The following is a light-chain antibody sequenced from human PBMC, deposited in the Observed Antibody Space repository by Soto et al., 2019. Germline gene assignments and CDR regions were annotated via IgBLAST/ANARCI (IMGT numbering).Light chain of an antibody. V-gene: IGKV3-11*01. Sequence: EIGSTQSPATLSLSPGERDTLSCRASQSVGSYLAWYQQKPGQAPRFLIYDASNRATGIPARFSGSGSGTDFTLTISSLEPEDFAVYYCQQRSNWPITFAQGTRLEIK. CDR2: DAS. J-gene: IGKJ5*01. CDR3: QQRSNWPIT. CDR1: QSVGSY.